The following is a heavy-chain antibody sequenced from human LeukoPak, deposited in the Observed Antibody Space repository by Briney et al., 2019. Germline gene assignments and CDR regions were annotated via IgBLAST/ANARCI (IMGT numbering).Heavy chain of an antibody. CDR1: GFTFSSYA. CDR3: AKGFLEWLSTADY. CDR2: ISSSGGRT. V-gene: IGHV3-23*01. D-gene: IGHD3-3*01. J-gene: IGHJ4*02. Sequence: GGSLRLSCAASGFTFSSYAMSWVRQAPGKGLEWVSGISSSGGRTHYADSVKGRFTISRDNSKNTLYLQVNSLRIEDTAVYYCAKGFLEWLSTADYWGQGTLVTVSS.